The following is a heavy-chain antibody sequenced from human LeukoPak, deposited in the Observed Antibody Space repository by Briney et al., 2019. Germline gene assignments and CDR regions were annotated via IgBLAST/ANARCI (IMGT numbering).Heavy chain of an antibody. CDR1: SGSFSGYY. CDR3: ARGFVGLYGSRRNGMDV. Sequence: SETLSLTCAVYSGSFSGYYWSWIRQPPGKGLEWIGEINHSGSTNYNPSLKSRVTISVDTSKNQFSLKLSSVTAADTAVYYCARGFVGLYGSRRNGMDVWGQGTTVTVSS. D-gene: IGHD3-10*01. V-gene: IGHV4-34*01. J-gene: IGHJ6*02. CDR2: INHSGST.